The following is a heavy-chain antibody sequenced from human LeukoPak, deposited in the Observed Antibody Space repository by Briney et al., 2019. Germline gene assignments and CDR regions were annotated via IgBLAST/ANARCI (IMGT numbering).Heavy chain of an antibody. CDR1: GGSISSYY. V-gene: IGHV4-4*07. J-gene: IGHJ5*02. Sequence: SETLSLTCTVSGGSISSYYWSWLRQPAGKELEWIGRIYTSGSTNYNPSLKSRVTMSVDTSKNQFSLKLTSVTAADTAVYYCARDRGLYGEVLFDPWGQGTLVTVSS. CDR2: IYTSGST. CDR3: ARDRGLYGEVLFDP. D-gene: IGHD3-10*01.